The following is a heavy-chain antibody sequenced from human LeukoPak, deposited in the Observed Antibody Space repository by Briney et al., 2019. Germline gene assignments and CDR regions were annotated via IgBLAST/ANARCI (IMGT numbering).Heavy chain of an antibody. CDR3: ARETAMVTNYYSYYGMDV. V-gene: IGHV1-46*01. D-gene: IGHD5-18*01. CDR1: GYTFTSYY. Sequence: GASVKVSCKASGYTFTSYYMHWVRQAPGQGLECMGIINPSGGRTSYAEKFQGRISMTRDTSTSTVYMALSSLRSEDSAVYYCARETAMVTNYYSYYGMDVWGQGTTVTVSS. CDR2: INPSGGRT. J-gene: IGHJ6*02.